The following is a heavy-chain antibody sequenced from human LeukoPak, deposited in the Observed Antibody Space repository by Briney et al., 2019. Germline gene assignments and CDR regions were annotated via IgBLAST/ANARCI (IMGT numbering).Heavy chain of an antibody. CDR2: IYYSGST. J-gene: IGHJ4*02. CDR1: DGSIDNSSYY. Sequence: SDTLSLTCSVSDGSIDNSSYYWGWIRQPPGKGLEWIGTIYYSGSTFYNPSLKSRVTVSVDTSKKQFYLRLTSVTAPDTAVYYCARGGVGADNWGQGTLVTVSS. V-gene: IGHV4-39*01. CDR3: ARGGVGADN. D-gene: IGHD1-26*01.